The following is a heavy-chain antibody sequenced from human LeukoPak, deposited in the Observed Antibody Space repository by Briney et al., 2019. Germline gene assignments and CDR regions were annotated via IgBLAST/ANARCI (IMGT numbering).Heavy chain of an antibody. CDR2: IFFTGNT. CDR3: ARSRGDFDY. CDR1: GGSISSYY. Sequence: PSETLSLTCTVSGGSISSYYWSWIRQPPGEALQWIGYIFFTGNTNYNPSLRSRVTISIDTSKNQFSLQLSSVTPEDTAVYYCARSRGDFDYWGQGTLVTVSS. V-gene: IGHV4-59*12. D-gene: IGHD3-10*01. J-gene: IGHJ4*02.